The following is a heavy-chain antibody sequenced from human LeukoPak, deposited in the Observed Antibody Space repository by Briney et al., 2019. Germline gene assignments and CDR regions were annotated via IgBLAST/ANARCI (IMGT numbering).Heavy chain of an antibody. D-gene: IGHD4-17*01. CDR3: ARLTTANDY. J-gene: IGHJ4*02. CDR2: ISSGSSYI. Sequence: GGSLRLSCAASGFTFSTYSMNWVRQAPGQGLEWVSSISSGSSYIYYADSVKGRFTISGDNAKNSLYLQMNSLRAEDTAVYYCARLTTANDYWGQGTLVTVSS. CDR1: GFTFSTYS. V-gene: IGHV3-21*01.